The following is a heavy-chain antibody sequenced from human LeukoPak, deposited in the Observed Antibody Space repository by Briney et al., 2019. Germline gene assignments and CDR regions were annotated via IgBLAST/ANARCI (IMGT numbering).Heavy chain of an antibody. CDR3: ARREMVDNAFDI. V-gene: IGHV3-66*01. J-gene: IGHJ3*02. D-gene: IGHD5-24*01. Sequence: PGGTLRLSCAASGFTVSSNYMTWVRQAPGKGLEWVSLIYSGGSTYYADSVKDRFTISRDNSKNTLYLQMNSLRAEDTAVYYCARREMVDNAFDIWGQGTMVTVSS. CDR2: IYSGGST. CDR1: GFTVSSNY.